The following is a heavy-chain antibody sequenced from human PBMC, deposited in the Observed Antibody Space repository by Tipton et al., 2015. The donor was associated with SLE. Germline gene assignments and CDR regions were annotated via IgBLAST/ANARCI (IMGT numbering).Heavy chain of an antibody. Sequence: SLRLSCKGSGYSFTNYWIGWVRQMPGKGLEWMGIIYPGDSDTRNSPSFQGQVTISADKSISTAYLQWSSLKASDTAMYYCARLGANLQGLDFYYGMDVWGQGTRVTVSS. CDR2: IYPGDSDT. D-gene: IGHD3-10*01. V-gene: IGHV5-51*01. J-gene: IGHJ6*02. CDR3: ARLGANLQGLDFYYGMDV. CDR1: GYSFTNYW.